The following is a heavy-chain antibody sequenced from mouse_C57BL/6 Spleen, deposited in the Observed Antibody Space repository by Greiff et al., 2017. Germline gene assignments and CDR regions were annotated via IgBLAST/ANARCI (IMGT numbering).Heavy chain of an antibody. Sequence: VQLQQSGPELVKPGDSVKISCKASGYSFTGYFMNWVMQSHGKSLEWIGRINPYNGDTFYNQKFKGKATLTVDKSSSTAHMELRSLTSEDSAVYYCARSRYDSYYFDYWGQGTTLTVSS. J-gene: IGHJ2*01. D-gene: IGHD2-4*01. V-gene: IGHV1-20*01. CDR1: GYSFTGYF. CDR2: INPYNGDT. CDR3: ARSRYDSYYFDY.